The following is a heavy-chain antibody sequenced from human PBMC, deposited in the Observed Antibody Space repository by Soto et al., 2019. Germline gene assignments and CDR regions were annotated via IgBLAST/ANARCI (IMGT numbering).Heavy chain of an antibody. CDR3: AREGTCTNGVCKNWFDP. CDR1: GYTFTSYS. CDR2: LTAGQVNT. J-gene: IGHJ5*02. D-gene: IGHD2-8*01. V-gene: IGHV1-3*01. Sequence: DLVKVSCKASGYTFTSYSMDWERLAPGQQHERIGWLTAGQVNTKYSQKFQGRVIITRDTSASTPYLQLSSLTSEDTAVYFCAREGTCTNGVCKNWFDPWGQGTLVSVSS.